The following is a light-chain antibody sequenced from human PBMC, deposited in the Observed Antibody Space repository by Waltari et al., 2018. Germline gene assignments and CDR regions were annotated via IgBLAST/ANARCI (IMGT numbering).Light chain of an antibody. J-gene: IGLJ1*01. CDR1: SRACGNYNL. V-gene: IGLV2-23*02. Sequence: QSGLTQPASVSGSPGQSINISCPRTSRACGNYNLFSWYQQYPGKAPNLMVYEVTKRTSGVSDRFSGSKSGNTASLTIYGLQSEDEADYYCCSYAGLGIYVFGTGTKVTVL. CDR3: CSYAGLGIYV. CDR2: EVT.